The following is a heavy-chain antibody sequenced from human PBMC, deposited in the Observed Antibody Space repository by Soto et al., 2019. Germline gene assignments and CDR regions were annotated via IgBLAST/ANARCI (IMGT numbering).Heavy chain of an antibody. CDR3: ASGSTVINTLDF. J-gene: IGHJ4*02. D-gene: IGHD4-17*01. CDR2: NYYGGST. V-gene: IGHV4-30-4*01. Sequence: QVQLQESGPGLVKPSQTLSLTCTVSGGSITSGDYCWSSIRQPPGKGLEWVGYNYYGGSTYYNPSLESRITISLDTAKNQFSLELTSVTAADTAVFYCASGSTVINTLDFWGQGTLVTVSS. CDR1: GGSITSGDYC.